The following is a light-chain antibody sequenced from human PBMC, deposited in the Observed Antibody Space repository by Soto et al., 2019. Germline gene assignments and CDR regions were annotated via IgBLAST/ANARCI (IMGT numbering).Light chain of an antibody. CDR1: QGISSY. V-gene: IGKV1-8*01. Sequence: AIRMTQSPSSLSAATGDRVTITCRASQGISSYLAWYQQKPGKAPKLLIYAASTLQSGVPSRFSGSGSGTDFILTISGLQSEDFATYYCQQYYSYPHTFGQGTKLEIK. CDR3: QQYYSYPHT. CDR2: AAS. J-gene: IGKJ2*01.